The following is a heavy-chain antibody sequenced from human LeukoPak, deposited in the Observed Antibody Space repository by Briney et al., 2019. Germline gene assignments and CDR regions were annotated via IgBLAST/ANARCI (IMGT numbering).Heavy chain of an antibody. CDR1: GFTFSSYS. V-gene: IGHV3-21*01. J-gene: IGHJ5*02. CDR3: ARETPIVGATAWFDP. Sequence: PGGSLRLSCAASGFTFSSYSMNWVRQAPGKGLEWVSSISSSSSYIYYADSVKGRFTISRDNAKNSLYLQMNSLRAEDTAVYYCARETPIVGATAWFDPWGQGTLVTVSP. D-gene: IGHD1-26*01. CDR2: ISSSSSYI.